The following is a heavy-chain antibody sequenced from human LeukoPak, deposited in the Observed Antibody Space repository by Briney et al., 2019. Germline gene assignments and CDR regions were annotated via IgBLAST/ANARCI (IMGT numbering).Heavy chain of an antibody. CDR1: GGSISNYY. CDR2: IYYTGST. V-gene: IGHV4-59*12. D-gene: IGHD3-10*01. J-gene: IGHJ3*02. Sequence: SETLSLSCSVAGGSISNYYWCLSRQPAGEGLGYIGYIYYTGSTKYNPSLQSRVTISVDTSKNQFSLKLSSLTAADTAVYYCAIDGESYTFDIWGQGTMVTVSS. CDR3: AIDGESYTFDI.